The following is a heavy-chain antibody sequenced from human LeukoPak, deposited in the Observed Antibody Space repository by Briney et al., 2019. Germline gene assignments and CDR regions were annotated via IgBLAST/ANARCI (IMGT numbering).Heavy chain of an antibody. D-gene: IGHD6-19*01. J-gene: IGHJ6*02. V-gene: IGHV1-69*05. CDR2: IIPIFGTA. Sequence: GASVKVSCKASGGTFSSYAISWVRQAPGQGLEWMGGIIPIFGTANYAQKFQGRVTITRDTSASTAYMELSSLRSEDTAVYYCARDGSVWLGHYYYYGMDVWGQGTTVTVSS. CDR1: GGTFSSYA. CDR3: ARDGSVWLGHYYYYGMDV.